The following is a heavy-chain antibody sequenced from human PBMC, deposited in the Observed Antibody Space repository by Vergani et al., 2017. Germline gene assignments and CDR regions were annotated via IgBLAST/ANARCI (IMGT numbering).Heavy chain of an antibody. Sequence: EVQLVESGGGLVKPGGSLRLSCAASGFIFSSNSMNWVRQAPGKGLEWVSSISSSSSFIYYADSVKGRFAISRDNANNSLFLQMNSLRAEDTAVYYCARGGSDDFWSGFRTWFDPWGQGTLVTVSS. CDR3: ARGGSDDFWSGFRTWFDP. V-gene: IGHV3-21*02. CDR1: GFIFSSNS. J-gene: IGHJ5*02. CDR2: ISSSSSFI. D-gene: IGHD3-3*01.